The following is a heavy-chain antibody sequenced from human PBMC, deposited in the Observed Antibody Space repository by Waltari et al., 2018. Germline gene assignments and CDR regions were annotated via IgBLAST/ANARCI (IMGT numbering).Heavy chain of an antibody. CDR2: IFPCDSDT. V-gene: IGHV5-51*01. J-gene: IGHJ3*02. D-gene: IGHD6-19*01. CDR3: ARHIAVAGHAFDI. Sequence: EVQLVQSGAEVKKPGESLKISCKGSGYSFTSYWIGWVRQMPGKGMEWMRIIFPCDSDTGYSLSFPCQVTISADKSSSTAYLQWSSLKASDTAMYYCARHIAVAGHAFDIWGQGTMVTVSS. CDR1: GYSFTSYW.